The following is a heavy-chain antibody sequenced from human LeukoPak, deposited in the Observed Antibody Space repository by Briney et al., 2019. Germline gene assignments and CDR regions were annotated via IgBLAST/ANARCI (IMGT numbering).Heavy chain of an antibody. D-gene: IGHD3-10*01. CDR1: GGSMSNYY. CDR2: IYYSGST. CDR3: ARDPPYYYGSGSYKRGSYYMDV. J-gene: IGHJ6*03. V-gene: IGHV4-59*01. Sequence: SETLSLTCTVSGGSMSNYYWSWIRQPPGKGLEYIGYIYYSGSTNYNPSLKSRVTISIDTSKNQFSLELSSVTAADTAVYYCARDPPYYYGSGSYKRGSYYMDVWGKGTTVTVSS.